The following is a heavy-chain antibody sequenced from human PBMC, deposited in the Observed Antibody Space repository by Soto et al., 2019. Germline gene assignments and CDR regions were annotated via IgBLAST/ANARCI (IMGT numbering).Heavy chain of an antibody. CDR3: AREGSLYNDYISNCADY. Sequence: EVQLVESGGGLVKPGGSLRLSCEASGFTFSSYSMIWLRQAPGKGLEWVSSISTTSSYIYYADSVKGRFTISRDNAKNSLYLLMNSLRAEDTAVYYCAREGSLYNDYISNCADYWGQGTLVTVSS. J-gene: IGHJ4*02. CDR2: ISTTSSYI. CDR1: GFTFSSYS. V-gene: IGHV3-21*01. D-gene: IGHD4-4*01.